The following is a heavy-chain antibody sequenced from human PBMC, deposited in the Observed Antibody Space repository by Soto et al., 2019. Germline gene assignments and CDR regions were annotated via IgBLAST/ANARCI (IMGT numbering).Heavy chain of an antibody. Sequence: PGGSLRLSCTASGFIISNSYMNWVRQAPGKGLEWVSYISGDGRTKSYADSVKGRFTLSRDNAKNSLYLEMNTLRVDDTAVYYCTNLHYFGSEFWGQGAQVTVSS. J-gene: IGHJ4*02. CDR2: ISGDGRTK. CDR1: GFIISNSY. D-gene: IGHD3-10*01. CDR3: TNLHYFGSEF. V-gene: IGHV3-11*01.